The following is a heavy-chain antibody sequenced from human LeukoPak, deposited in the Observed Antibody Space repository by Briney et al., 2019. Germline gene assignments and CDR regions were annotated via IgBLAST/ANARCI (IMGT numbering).Heavy chain of an antibody. V-gene: IGHV3-23*01. D-gene: IGHD2-15*01. J-gene: IGHJ4*02. CDR1: GFTFSSYA. CDR2: ISGSGGST. Sequence: GGSLRLSCAASGFTFSSYAMSWVRQAPGKGLEWVSAISGSGGSTYYADSVKGRFTISRDNSKNTLYLQMNSLRAEETAVYSCAKGALGYCSGGSCRGGDYWGQGTLVTVSS. CDR3: AKGALGYCSGGSCRGGDY.